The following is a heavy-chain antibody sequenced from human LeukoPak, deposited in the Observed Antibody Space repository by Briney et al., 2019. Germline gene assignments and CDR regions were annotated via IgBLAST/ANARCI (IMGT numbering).Heavy chain of an antibody. CDR3: ARVPDYGDYADY. CDR2: INHSGST. V-gene: IGHV4-34*01. D-gene: IGHD4-17*01. J-gene: IGHJ4*02. CDR1: GGSFSGYY. Sequence: SETLSLTCAVYGGSFSGYYWSWTRQPPGQGLEWIGEINHSGSTKCNPSLKSRVTISVDTSKNQFSLKLSSVTAADTAVYYCARVPDYGDYADYWGQGTLVTVSS.